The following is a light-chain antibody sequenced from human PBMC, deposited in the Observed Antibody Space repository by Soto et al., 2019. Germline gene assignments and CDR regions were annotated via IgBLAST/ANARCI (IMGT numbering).Light chain of an antibody. CDR1: SSDVGGYNY. Sequence: SSLTQPRSVSGSPGHSVTIACAGTSSDVGGYNYVSWYQQHPGKAPKLMIYDVSKRPSGVPDRFSGSKSGNTASLTISGLQAEDEADYYCCSYAGSYTFYVFGTGTKVTVL. J-gene: IGLJ1*01. V-gene: IGLV2-11*01. CDR3: CSYAGSYTFYV. CDR2: DVS.